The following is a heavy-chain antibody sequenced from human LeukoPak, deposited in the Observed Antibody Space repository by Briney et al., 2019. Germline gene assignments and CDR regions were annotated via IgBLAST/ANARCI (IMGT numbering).Heavy chain of an antibody. D-gene: IGHD3-10*01. V-gene: IGHV4-34*01. Sequence: KPSETLSLTCAVYGGSFSGYYWSWIRQPPGKGLEWIGEVNHSGSTNYNPSLKSRVTISVDTSKNQFSLKLSSVTAADTAVYYCARAAGLATMVRGPGDYWGQGTLVTVSP. CDR1: GGSFSGYY. CDR2: VNHSGST. CDR3: ARAAGLATMVRGPGDY. J-gene: IGHJ4*02.